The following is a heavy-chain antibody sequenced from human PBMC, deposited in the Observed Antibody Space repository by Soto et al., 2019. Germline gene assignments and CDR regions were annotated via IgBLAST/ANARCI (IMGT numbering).Heavy chain of an antibody. CDR2: ISYDGSNK. J-gene: IGHJ5*02. D-gene: IGHD6-13*01. V-gene: IGHV3-30*18. CDR3: AKDTLKYSSSSNWFDP. Sequence: GGSLRLSCAASGFTFSSYWMSWVRQAPGKGLEWVAVISYDGSNKYYADSVKGRFTISRDNSKNTLYLQMNSLRAEDTAVYYCAKDTLKYSSSSNWFDPWGQGTLVTVSS. CDR1: GFTFSSYW.